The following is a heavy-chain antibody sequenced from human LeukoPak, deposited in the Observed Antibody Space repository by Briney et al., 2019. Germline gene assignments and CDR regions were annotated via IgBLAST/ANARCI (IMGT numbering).Heavy chain of an antibody. D-gene: IGHD6-13*01. CDR2: IYYSVST. J-gene: IGHJ6*03. V-gene: IGHV4-59*01. CDR3: ARVREEPAAGINYYYYYYMDV. CDR1: DGSISSYY. Sequence: SETLSLTCSVSDGSISSYYWSWIRQPPGKGLEWIGYIYYSVSTNYNPSLKSRVTISVDTSKKQFSLKRSSVTAADTAVYYCARVREEPAAGINYYYYYYMDVWGKGTTVTVSS.